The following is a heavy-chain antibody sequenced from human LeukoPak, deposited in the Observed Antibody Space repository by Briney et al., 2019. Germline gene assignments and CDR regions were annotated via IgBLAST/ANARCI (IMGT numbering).Heavy chain of an antibody. CDR2: IYNSGST. V-gene: IGHV4-31*03. D-gene: IGHD2-21*01. CDR3: ARDTGGGDFGDYFDY. CDR1: GGSISSGRYY. Sequence: SGTLSLTCTVSGGSISSGRYYWSWIRQHPGKGLEWIIYIYNSGSTYYNPSLKSRVTISADTSKNQFSLKLSSVTAADTAVYYCARDTGGGDFGDYFDYWGQGTLVTVSS. J-gene: IGHJ4*02.